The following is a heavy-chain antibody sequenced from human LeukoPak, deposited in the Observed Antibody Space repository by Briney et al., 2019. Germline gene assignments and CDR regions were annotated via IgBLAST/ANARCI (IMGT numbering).Heavy chain of an antibody. CDR3: ARDRLHQPLVLNVPAAIFSYYYMDV. J-gene: IGHJ6*03. D-gene: IGHD2-2*01. Sequence: SETLSLTCTVSGGSISSYYWSWIRQPAGKGLEWIGRIYTSGSTNYNPSLKSRVTMSVDTSKNQFSLKLSSVTAADTAVYYCARDRLHQPLVLNVPAAIFSYYYMDVWGKGTTVTVSS. CDR1: GGSISSYY. CDR2: IYTSGST. V-gene: IGHV4-4*07.